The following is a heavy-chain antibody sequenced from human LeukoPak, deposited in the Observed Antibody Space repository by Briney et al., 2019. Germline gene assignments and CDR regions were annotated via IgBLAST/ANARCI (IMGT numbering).Heavy chain of an antibody. CDR3: ARDSPAGSPDY. D-gene: IGHD6-19*01. V-gene: IGHV3-21*01. J-gene: IGHJ4*02. CDR1: GFTFSSHS. CDR2: ISSGSGYM. Sequence: GGSLRLSCAGSGFTFSSHSMNWVRQAPGQGLEWVSSISSGSGYMYYADSVKGRFTISRDNARNSLFLQMNSLRAEDTAVYYCARDSPAGSPDYWGQGTLVTVSS.